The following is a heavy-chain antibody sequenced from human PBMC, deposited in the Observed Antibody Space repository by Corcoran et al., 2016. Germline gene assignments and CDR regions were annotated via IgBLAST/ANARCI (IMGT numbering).Heavy chain of an antibody. Sequence: EVQLVESGGGLVQPGGSLRLSCAASGFSFSSSWMDWVRQIPGKGLEWVANIKYDGSETYFVASVKGRFTISRDNAQNSLYLQMNSLKDEDTAMYYCSESLNSWGQGTLVTVSS. V-gene: IGHV3-7*03. CDR2: IKYDGSET. CDR1: GFSFSSSW. J-gene: IGHJ4*02. CDR3: SESLNS.